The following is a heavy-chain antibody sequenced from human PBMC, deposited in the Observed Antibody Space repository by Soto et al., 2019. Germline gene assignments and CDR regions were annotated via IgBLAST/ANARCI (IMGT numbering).Heavy chain of an antibody. V-gene: IGHV3-30-3*01. D-gene: IGHD3-22*01. J-gene: IGHJ4*02. CDR1: GFTFSRYA. CDR2: ISYDGSNK. CDR3: ARDGISLIAVVIAGGAFDY. Sequence: QVQLVESGGGVVQPGRSLRLSCAASGFTFSRYAMHWVRQAPGKGLEWVAVISYDGSNKYYADSVKGRFTISRNECKNTMCLQMNSMRGEHTAVDYCARDGISLIAVVIAGGAFDYRGQGTLVTVSS.